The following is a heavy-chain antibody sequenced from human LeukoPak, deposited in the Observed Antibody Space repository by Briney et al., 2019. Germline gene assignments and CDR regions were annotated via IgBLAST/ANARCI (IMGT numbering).Heavy chain of an antibody. CDR3: ARGVDTAHEGY. V-gene: IGHV3-21*04. J-gene: IGHJ4*02. D-gene: IGHD5-18*01. Sequence: PGGSLRLSCAASGFTFSRYSMNWVRQAPGKGLEWVSSISSSSSYIYYADSVKGRFTISRDNSKNSLYLQMNSLRAEDTAVYYCARGVDTAHEGYWGQGTLVTVSS. CDR1: GFTFSRYS. CDR2: ISSSSSYI.